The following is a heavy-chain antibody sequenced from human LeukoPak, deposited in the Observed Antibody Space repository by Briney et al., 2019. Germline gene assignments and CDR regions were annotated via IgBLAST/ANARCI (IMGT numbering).Heavy chain of an antibody. CDR2: ISGSCGST. J-gene: IGHJ6*03. CDR1: RFIFKIYD. D-gene: IGHD1-26*01. Sequence: GGSLRLSCAAWRFIFKIYDMRGVRQAPGEGLECVSSISGSCGSTFYASSVRGRFPISRDNSKNKVFLQMNGMRAEDTAIYYCAKWDENFYYIDVWGQGTTATVSS. CDR3: AKWDENFYYIDV. V-gene: IGHV3-23*01.